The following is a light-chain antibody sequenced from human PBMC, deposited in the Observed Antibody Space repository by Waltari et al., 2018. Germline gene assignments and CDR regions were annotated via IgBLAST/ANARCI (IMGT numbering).Light chain of an antibody. J-gene: IGLJ2*01. CDR2: DVT. CDR1: STDIGDYNY. Sequence: TGTSTDIGDYNYVSWYQQHPGKAPKLIIYDVTKRPSGISDRFSGSKSGDTASLIISGLQAEDESDFYCSSYRRGSTVVFGGGTKLTV. V-gene: IGLV2-14*03. CDR3: SSYRRGSTVV.